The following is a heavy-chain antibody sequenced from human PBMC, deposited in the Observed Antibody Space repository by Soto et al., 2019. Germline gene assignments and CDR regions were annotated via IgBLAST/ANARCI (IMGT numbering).Heavy chain of an antibody. CDR1: GCTISSGYY. J-gene: IGHJ4*02. CDR2: IYHSGST. Sequence: SENLCLTCAVSGCTISSGYYWGWIRQPPGKGLEWIGSIYHSGSTYYNPSLKSRVTISVDTSKNQFSLKLSSVTAADTAVYYCARVPSSTKRNDYWGQVTLVT. V-gene: IGHV4-38-2*01. CDR3: ARVPSSTKRNDY. D-gene: IGHD2-2*01.